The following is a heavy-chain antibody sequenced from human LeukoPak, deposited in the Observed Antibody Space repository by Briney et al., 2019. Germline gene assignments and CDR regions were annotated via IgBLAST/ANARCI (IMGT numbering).Heavy chain of an antibody. V-gene: IGHV4-38-2*01. J-gene: IGHJ6*03. CDR3: ARVRGEDYYMDV. Sequence: PSETLSLTCAVSGNSISSGYYWGWIRQPPVKGLEWIGSIYRSGSTYYNPSLQSRVTISVDTSKNQFSLKLRSVTAADTAVYYCARVRGEDYYMDVWGKGTTVTVSS. CDR2: IYRSGST. D-gene: IGHD3-10*01. CDR1: GNSISSGYY.